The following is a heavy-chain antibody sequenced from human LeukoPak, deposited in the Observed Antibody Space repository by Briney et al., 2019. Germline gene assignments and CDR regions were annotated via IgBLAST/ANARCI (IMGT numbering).Heavy chain of an antibody. CDR3: ASPPGSLITMVRGVDVFDI. CDR1: GLTLSSQS. V-gene: IGHV3-21*01. Sequence: GVPLRLSCAASGLTLSSQSTNWAPQSPGKALEWVSSINRSSTNKYYADSVKGRFTISRDNAKNSLYLQMNSPRAEDTAVYYCASPPGSLITMVRGVDVFDIWGRGTMVSVSS. D-gene: IGHD3-10*01. CDR2: INRSSTNK. J-gene: IGHJ3*02.